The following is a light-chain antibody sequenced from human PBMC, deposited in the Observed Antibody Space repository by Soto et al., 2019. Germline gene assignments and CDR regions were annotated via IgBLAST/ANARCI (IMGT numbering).Light chain of an antibody. V-gene: IGKV3-20*01. CDR1: QSVSSSY. CDR3: QQYGSLPRT. J-gene: IGKJ1*01. Sequence: EIVLTQSPGTLSLSPGERATLSCRASQSVSSSYLAWYQQKPGQAPCLLIYGASSRATGIPDRFSGSGSGTDFTLTISRLEPEDFAVYYCQQYGSLPRTFGQGTRVEVK. CDR2: GAS.